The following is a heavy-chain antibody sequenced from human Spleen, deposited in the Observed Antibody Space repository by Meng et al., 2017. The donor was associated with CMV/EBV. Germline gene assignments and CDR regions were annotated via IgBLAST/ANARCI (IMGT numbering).Heavy chain of an antibody. Sequence: QGQLQQWGAGLLKPSEPPSLTGAVYGGSFSGYYWSWIRQPPGKGLEWIGEINHSGSTNYNPSLKSRVTISVDTSKNQFSLKLSSVTAADTAVYYCARRDGRCLDYWGQGTLVTVSS. J-gene: IGHJ4*02. CDR3: ARRDGRCLDY. CDR2: INHSGST. V-gene: IGHV4-34*01. CDR1: GGSFSGYY. D-gene: IGHD5-24*01.